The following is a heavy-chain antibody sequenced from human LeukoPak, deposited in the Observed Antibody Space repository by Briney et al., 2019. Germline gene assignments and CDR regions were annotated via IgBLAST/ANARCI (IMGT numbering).Heavy chain of an antibody. Sequence: SETLSLTCTVSGGSISSYYWGWIRQPPGKGLEWIGSIYYSGSTYYNPSLKSRVTISVDTSKNQFSLKLSSVTAADTAVYYCAGAGFYGDYYFDYWGQGTLVTVSS. CDR2: IYYSGST. V-gene: IGHV4-39*07. CDR3: AGAGFYGDYYFDY. CDR1: GGSISSYY. D-gene: IGHD4-17*01. J-gene: IGHJ4*02.